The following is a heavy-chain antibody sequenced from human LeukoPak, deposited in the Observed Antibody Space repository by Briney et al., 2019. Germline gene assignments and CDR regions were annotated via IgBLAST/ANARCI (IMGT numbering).Heavy chain of an antibody. J-gene: IGHJ4*02. D-gene: IGHD4-17*01. CDR2: ISSSSSYI. Sequence: PGGSLRLSCAVSGFTFSNYNMNWVRQAPGKGLEWVSFISSSSSYIYYADSVKGRFTISRDNAKNSLYLQMNSLRAEDTAVYYRARAFVTRDDYWGQGTLVTVSS. V-gene: IGHV3-21*01. CDR3: ARAFVTRDDY. CDR1: GFTFSNYN.